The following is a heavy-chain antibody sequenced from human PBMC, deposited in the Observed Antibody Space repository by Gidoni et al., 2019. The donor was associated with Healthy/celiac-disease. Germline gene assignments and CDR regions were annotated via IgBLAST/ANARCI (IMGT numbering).Heavy chain of an antibody. V-gene: IGHV3-23*01. CDR2: ISGSGGST. CDR1: AFTFINYA. Sequence: VQLLESVGGLVQPVCSLRLSCAASAFTFINYALSWVRQAPGKGLEWVSAISGSGGSTYYADYVKGRFTISRDNYKNTMYLKMNSLRAEETAVYYCAKRDGRNWDMIDAFDIWGQGTMVAVSS. CDR3: AKRDGRNWDMIDAFDI. J-gene: IGHJ3*02. D-gene: IGHD7-27*01.